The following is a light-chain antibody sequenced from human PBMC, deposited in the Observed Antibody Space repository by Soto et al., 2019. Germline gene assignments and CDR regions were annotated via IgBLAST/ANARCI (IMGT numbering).Light chain of an antibody. CDR2: DVT. V-gene: IGLV2-11*01. Sequence: QSVLTQPRSVSGSPGQSVTISCTGTSSDVGGYNYVSWYEQHPVKAPKLMIYDVTKRPSGVPDRFSGSKSGNTASLTISGLQAEDEADYYCCSYAGSYTWVFGTGTKLTGL. CDR3: CSYAGSYTWV. CDR1: SSDVGGYNY. J-gene: IGLJ1*01.